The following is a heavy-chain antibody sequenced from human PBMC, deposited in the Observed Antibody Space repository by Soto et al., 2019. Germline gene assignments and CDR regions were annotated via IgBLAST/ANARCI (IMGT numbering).Heavy chain of an antibody. V-gene: IGHV1-3*01. J-gene: IGHJ5*02. CDR3: ARLVVVVAGHQANWFDH. CDR2: INAGNGNT. Sequence: ASVKVSCKASGYTFTSYAMHWVRQAPGQRLEWMGWINAGNGNTKYSQKFQGRVTITRDTSASTAYMELSSLRSEDTAVYYCARLVVVVAGHQANWFDHWGQGTMVTVSS. CDR1: GYTFTSYA. D-gene: IGHD2-15*01.